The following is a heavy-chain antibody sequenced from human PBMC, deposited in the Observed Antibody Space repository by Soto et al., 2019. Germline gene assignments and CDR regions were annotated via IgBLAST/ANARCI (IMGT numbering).Heavy chain of an antibody. D-gene: IGHD6-13*01. J-gene: IGHJ4*02. Sequence: QVQLVDSGGGVVQPGTSLRLACASSGFTFSSHAMHWVRQAPGKGLGWVAVISNDERNKQYADSVKGRCAISSDNSMDMLYMHMNSLRAEETAVDYCARDQERGIAAGAFDYWGQGTQVTVSS. CDR1: GFTFSSHA. V-gene: IGHV3-30*09. CDR3: ARDQERGIAAGAFDY. CDR2: ISNDERNK.